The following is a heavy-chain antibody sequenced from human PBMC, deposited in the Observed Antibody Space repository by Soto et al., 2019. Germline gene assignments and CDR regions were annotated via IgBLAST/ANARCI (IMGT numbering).Heavy chain of an antibody. CDR1: GDTLSSDTAA. J-gene: IGHJ4*02. Sequence: QTLSLTWAIAGDTLSSDTAAWNWIRSSPSRGLEWPGRTYYRSNWRHDYAVSVKSRITVNPDTSKNHLSLQLNSVTPDDTAVYYCARGVAGSGFDLWGQGTLVTVSS. D-gene: IGHD6-19*01. V-gene: IGHV6-1*01. CDR3: ARGVAGSGFDL. CDR2: TYYRSNWRH.